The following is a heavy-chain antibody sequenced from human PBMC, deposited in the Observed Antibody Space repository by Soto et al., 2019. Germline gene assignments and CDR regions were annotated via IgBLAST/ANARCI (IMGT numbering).Heavy chain of an antibody. J-gene: IGHJ4*02. V-gene: IGHV3-30*18. CDR2: ISSDGSNK. D-gene: IGHD3-22*01. CDR3: AKGFRSSGYASQYYFDY. CDR1: GFTFSSYG. Sequence: QVQLVESGGGVVQPGRSLRLSCAASGFTFSSYGMHWVRQAPGKGLEWVAVISSDGSNKYYADSVKGRFTISRDNSKNTLYLQMNSLRAEDTAVYYCAKGFRSSGYASQYYFDYWGQGTLVTVSS.